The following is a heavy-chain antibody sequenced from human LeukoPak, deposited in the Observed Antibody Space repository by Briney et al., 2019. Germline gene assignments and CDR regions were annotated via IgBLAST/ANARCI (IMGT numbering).Heavy chain of an antibody. CDR3: ARGLRYFDSRSQLDAFDI. J-gene: IGHJ3*02. V-gene: IGHV1-2*02. D-gene: IGHD3-9*01. Sequence: ASVKVSCKSSGYSFTGYYIQWIRQAPGQGLEWMGWINPNSGGTNYAQKFQGRVTITADKSTSTAYMELSSLRSEDTAVYYCARGLRYFDSRSQLDAFDIWGQGTMVTVSS. CDR2: INPNSGGT. CDR1: GYSFTGYY.